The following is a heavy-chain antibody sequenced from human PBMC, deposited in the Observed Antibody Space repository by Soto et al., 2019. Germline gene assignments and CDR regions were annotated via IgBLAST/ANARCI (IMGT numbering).Heavy chain of an antibody. J-gene: IGHJ5*02. CDR1: GFTFSSYG. V-gene: IGHV3-30*18. Sequence: QVQLVESGGGVVQPGRSLRLSCAASGFTFSSYGMHWVRQAPGKGLEWVAVISYDGSNKYYADSVEGRFTISRDNSKNTLYRQMNSLRAEDTAVYYCAKCPRWADYSNYNDWFDPWGQGTLGTVSS. CDR2: ISYDGSNK. CDR3: AKCPRWADYSNYNDWFDP. D-gene: IGHD4-4*01.